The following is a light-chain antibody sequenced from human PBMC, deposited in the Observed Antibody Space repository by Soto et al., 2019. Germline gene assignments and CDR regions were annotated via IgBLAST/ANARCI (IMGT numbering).Light chain of an antibody. J-gene: IGKJ5*01. CDR3: QQYYSSPVT. CDR2: WAS. V-gene: IGKV4-1*01. CDR1: RSLLYSFNNKNY. Sequence: IVTTQSPDSLAVSLGERATINCKSSRSLLYSFNNKNYLAWYQQKPGQPPRLLIYWASIRESGVPDRFSGSGSGTHFTLTISSLQVEDVALYYCQQYYSSPVTFGQGTRLEI.